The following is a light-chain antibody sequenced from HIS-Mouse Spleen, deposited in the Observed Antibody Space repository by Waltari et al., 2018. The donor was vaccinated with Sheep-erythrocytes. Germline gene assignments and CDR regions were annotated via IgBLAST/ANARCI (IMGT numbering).Light chain of an antibody. Sequence: QSALTQPPSPSGSPGQSVTISCTGTTRAVGGYNYVPWYQQHPGKAPKLMIYEVSKRPSGVPDRFSGSKSGNTASLTVSGLQAEDEADYYCSSYAGSNNWVFGGGTKLTVL. V-gene: IGLV2-8*01. CDR2: EVS. CDR3: SSYAGSNNWV. CDR1: TRAVGGYNY. J-gene: IGLJ3*02.